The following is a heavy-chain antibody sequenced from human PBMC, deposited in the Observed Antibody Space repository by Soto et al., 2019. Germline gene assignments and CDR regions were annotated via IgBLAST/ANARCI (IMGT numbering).Heavy chain of an antibody. CDR1: GGSISSGGYY. CDR3: ARSVFP. CDR2: IYYSGNT. J-gene: IGHJ5*02. Sequence: QVQLQESGPGLVKPSQTLSLTCTVSGGSISSGGYYWSWIRQHPGKGLEWIGYIYYSGNTYYNPSLRTRVTISVDTSKHQFSLTLNSVTAAATAVYYCARSVFPWGQGTLVTVSS. V-gene: IGHV4-31*03.